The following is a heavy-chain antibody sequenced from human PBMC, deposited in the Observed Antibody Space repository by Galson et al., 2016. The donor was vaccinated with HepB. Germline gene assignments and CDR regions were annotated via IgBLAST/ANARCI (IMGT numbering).Heavy chain of an antibody. V-gene: IGHV1-2*04. Sequence: SVKVSCKASGYTFTAYYMHWVRQAPGQGLGWMGWINPNSGGTNYAQKFQGCVTMTRDTSISTAYMELTRLTYDDTAVYYCARDRDIGAAANGDVFDIWGQGTMVTVSS. CDR3: ARDRDIGAAANGDVFDI. J-gene: IGHJ3*02. CDR1: GYTFTAYY. D-gene: IGHD6-13*01. CDR2: INPNSGGT.